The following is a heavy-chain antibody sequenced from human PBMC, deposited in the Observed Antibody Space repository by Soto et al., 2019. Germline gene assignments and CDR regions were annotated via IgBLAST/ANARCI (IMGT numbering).Heavy chain of an antibody. CDR3: ARSRSLITEVAQVGDFVY. CDR1: GFPLNTDAAG. CDR2: IYWDYDE. D-gene: IGHD3-10*01. J-gene: IGHJ4*02. Sequence: QITLKESGPTLVKPTQTLPLTCSFSGFPLNTDAAGVGWVRQPPREALEWLALIYWDYDERYNPSLKTCLPSTKDNSKNQVVLTMTNMDPVDTAPYYCARSRSLITEVAQVGDFVYWGQGTLVTVSS. V-gene: IGHV2-5*02.